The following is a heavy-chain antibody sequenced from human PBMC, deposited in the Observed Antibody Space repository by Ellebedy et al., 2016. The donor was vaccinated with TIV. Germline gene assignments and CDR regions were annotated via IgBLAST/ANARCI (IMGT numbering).Heavy chain of an antibody. D-gene: IGHD7-27*01. CDR1: GFTFSSYW. Sequence: PGGSLRLSCAASGFTFSSYWMHWVRQAPGKGLVWVSRINSDGSSTSYADSVKGRFTISRDNAKNTLFLQMNSLIFEDFFLYYCARDHPLGIENFDYWGQGTLVTVSS. CDR2: INSDGSST. V-gene: IGHV3-74*01. CDR3: ARDHPLGIENFDY. J-gene: IGHJ4*02.